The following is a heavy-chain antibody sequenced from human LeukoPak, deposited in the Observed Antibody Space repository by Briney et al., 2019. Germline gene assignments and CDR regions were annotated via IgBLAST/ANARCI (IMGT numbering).Heavy chain of an antibody. J-gene: IGHJ5*02. V-gene: IGHV5-51*01. CDR1: GYSFINYW. CDR2: IYPGDSDI. Sequence: GESLKISCKGSGYSFINYWIGWVRQMPGKGLEWMAIIYPGDSDIKYNPSFQDQVTISADKSISTAYLQWSSLKASDTAIYYCARRSGSGNWFDTWGQGTLVTVSS. D-gene: IGHD1-26*01. CDR3: ARRSGSGNWFDT.